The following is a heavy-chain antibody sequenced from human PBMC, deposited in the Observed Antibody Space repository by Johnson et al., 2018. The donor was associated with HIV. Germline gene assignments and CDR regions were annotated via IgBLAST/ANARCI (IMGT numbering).Heavy chain of an antibody. D-gene: IGHD2-15*01. CDR2: ISSSVTTI. Sequence: QVQLVASGGGLVKPGGSLRPSCVASGFTFSDYYMSWNRPAPGKGLEWVSYISSSVTTIYSADSVQGRFTTSSDNAKNSLYLQMNSLRAEDTAVYYCARSKDCSVGTCPDAFDIWGQGTLVMVSS. V-gene: IGHV3-11*01. CDR1: GFTFSDYY. CDR3: ARSKDCSVGTCPDAFDI. J-gene: IGHJ3*02.